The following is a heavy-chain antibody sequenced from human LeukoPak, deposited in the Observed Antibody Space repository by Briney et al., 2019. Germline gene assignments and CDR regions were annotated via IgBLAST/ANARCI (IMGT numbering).Heavy chain of an antibody. D-gene: IGHD3-22*01. CDR1: GGTFSSYA. V-gene: IGHV1-69*13. J-gene: IGHJ4*02. CDR3: ARIVVVIPADRHLDY. Sequence: SVKVSCKASGGTFSSYAISWVRQAPGQGLEWMGGIIPIFGTANYAQKFQGRVTITADESTSAAYMELSSLRSEDTAVYYCARIVVVIPADRHLDYWGQGTLVTVSS. CDR2: IIPIFGTA.